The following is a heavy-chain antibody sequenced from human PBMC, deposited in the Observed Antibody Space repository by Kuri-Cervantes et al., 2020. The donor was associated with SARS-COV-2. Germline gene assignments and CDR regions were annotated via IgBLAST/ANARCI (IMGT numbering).Heavy chain of an antibody. J-gene: IGHJ6*02. Sequence: ASVKVSCKASGYTFTSYYMHWVRQAPGQGLEWMGIINPSGGSTNYAQKLQGRVTMTTDTSTSTAYMELRSLRSDDTAVYYCAGDSGIAAAAPYYYYGMDVWGQGTTVTVSS. CDR2: INPSGGST. D-gene: IGHD6-13*01. CDR1: GYTFTSYY. CDR3: AGDSGIAAAAPYYYYGMDV. V-gene: IGHV1-46*01.